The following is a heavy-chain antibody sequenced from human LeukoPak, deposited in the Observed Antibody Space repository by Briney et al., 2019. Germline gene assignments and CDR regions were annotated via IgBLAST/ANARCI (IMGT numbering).Heavy chain of an antibody. V-gene: IGHV3-30-3*01. J-gene: IGHJ4*02. CDR3: ARSFESYYNSLGGFDY. Sequence: GGSLRLSCAASGFTFSSYAMHWVRQAPGKGLEWVAVISYDGSNKYYADSVKGRFTISRDNSKNTLYLQMNSLRAEDTAVYYCARSFESYYNSLGGFDYWGQGTLVTVSS. D-gene: IGHD3-10*01. CDR2: ISYDGSNK. CDR1: GFTFSSYA.